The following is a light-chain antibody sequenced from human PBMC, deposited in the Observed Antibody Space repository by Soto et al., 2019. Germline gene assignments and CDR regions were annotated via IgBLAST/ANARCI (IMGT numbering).Light chain of an antibody. V-gene: IGKV3-20*01. Sequence: EIVLTQSPGTLSLSPGERATRSCRASQSVSSSHLAWYQHKPGQAPRLLIYASSNRATGIPDRFSGSASGTDFTLTINRLEPEDFAVYYCQLYGISPHFGQGTRLEIK. CDR3: QLYGISPH. J-gene: IGKJ5*01. CDR2: ASS. CDR1: QSVSSSH.